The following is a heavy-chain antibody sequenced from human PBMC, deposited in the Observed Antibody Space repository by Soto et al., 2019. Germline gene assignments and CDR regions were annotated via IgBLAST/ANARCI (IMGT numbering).Heavy chain of an antibody. CDR3: ARHRSRQFGNNYYYYGMDV. CDR2: IYPGDSDT. CDR1: GYSFTSYW. V-gene: IGHV5-51*01. J-gene: IGHJ6*02. D-gene: IGHD3-10*01. Sequence: LGESLKISCKGSGYSFTSYWIGWVRQMPGKGLEWMGIIYPGDSDTRYSPSFQGQVTISADKSISTAYLQWSSLKASDTAMYYCARHRSRQFGNNYYYYGMDVWSQGTTVTVSS.